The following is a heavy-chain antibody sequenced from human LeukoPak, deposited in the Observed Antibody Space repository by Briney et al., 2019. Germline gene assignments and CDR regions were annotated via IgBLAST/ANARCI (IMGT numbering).Heavy chain of an antibody. D-gene: IGHD2-21*02. J-gene: IGHJ4*02. CDR2: IYYSGST. V-gene: IGHV4-59*01. Sequence: SETLSLTCTVSGGSISSYYWSWIRQPPGKGLEWIGYIYYSGSTSYNPSLKSRVTISVDTSKNQFSLKLSSVTAADTAVYYCARGRVTADYWGQGTLVTVSS. CDR1: GGSISSYY. CDR3: ARGRVTADY.